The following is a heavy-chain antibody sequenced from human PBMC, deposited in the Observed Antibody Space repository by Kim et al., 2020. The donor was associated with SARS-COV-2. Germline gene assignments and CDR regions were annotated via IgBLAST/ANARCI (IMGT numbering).Heavy chain of an antibody. CDR3: ARTGGPKTPLRRSMDFDY. CDR2: IYYSGST. Sequence: SETLSLTCTVSGGSISSYYWSWIRQPPGKGLEWIGYIYYSGSTNYNPSLKSRVTISVDTSKNQFSLKLSSVTAADTAVYYCARTGGPKTPLRRSMDFDYWGQGTLVTVSS. J-gene: IGHJ4*02. CDR1: GGSISSYY. V-gene: IGHV4-59*01.